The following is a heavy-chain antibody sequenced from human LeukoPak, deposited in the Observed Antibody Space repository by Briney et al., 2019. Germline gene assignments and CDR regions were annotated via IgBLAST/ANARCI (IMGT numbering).Heavy chain of an antibody. CDR3: AKGYLILDY. V-gene: IGHV3-30*18. CDR2: ISYDGSNK. D-gene: IGHD3-16*02. Sequence: PGGSLRLSCAASGFTFSSYGMHWVRQAPGKGLEWVAVISYDGSNKYYADSVKGRFTISRDNSKNTLYLQMNSLRAEDTAVYYCAKGYLILDYWGQGTLVTVSS. CDR1: GFTFSSYG. J-gene: IGHJ4*02.